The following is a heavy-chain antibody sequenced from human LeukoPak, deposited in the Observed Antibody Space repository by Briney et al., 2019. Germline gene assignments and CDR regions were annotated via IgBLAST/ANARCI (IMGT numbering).Heavy chain of an antibody. CDR1: GGSISSYY. V-gene: IGHV4-59*01. Sequence: SETLSLTCTVSGGSISSYYWSWIRQPPGKGLEWIGYIYYSGSTNYNPPLKSRVTISVDTSKNQFSLKLSSVTAADTAVYYCAREATANYDILTGYEENFIDYWGQGTLVTVSS. D-gene: IGHD3-9*01. CDR2: IYYSGST. J-gene: IGHJ4*02. CDR3: AREATANYDILTGYEENFIDY.